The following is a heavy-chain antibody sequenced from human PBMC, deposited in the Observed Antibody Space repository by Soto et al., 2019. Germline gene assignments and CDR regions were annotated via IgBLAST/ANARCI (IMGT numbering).Heavy chain of an antibody. D-gene: IGHD6-6*01. J-gene: IGHJ5*02. CDR1: GYTXTSYG. Sequence: SXKVSYKASGYTXTSYGISLVRQAPGQGLEWIGWISAYNGNTNYAQKLQGRVTMTTDTSTSTAYMELRSLRSDDTAVYYCARDGIAAPNWFDPWGQGTLVTVS. CDR3: ARDGIAAPNWFDP. V-gene: IGHV1-18*04. CDR2: ISAYNGNT.